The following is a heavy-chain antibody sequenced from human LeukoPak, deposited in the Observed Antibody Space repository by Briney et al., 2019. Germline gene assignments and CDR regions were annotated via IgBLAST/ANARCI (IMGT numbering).Heavy chain of an antibody. V-gene: IGHV4-59*08. J-gene: IGHJ4*02. CDR3: ARHLRYSSGGHFDY. D-gene: IGHD6-19*01. Sequence: SETLSLTCTVSGGSISTDYWSWIRQPPGKGLDWIGYVSFGGGTNYNPSLKSRVTISVDTSKNQFSLKLSSVTAADTAVYYCARHLRYSSGGHFDYWGQGTLVTVSS. CDR1: GGSISTDY. CDR2: VSFGGGT.